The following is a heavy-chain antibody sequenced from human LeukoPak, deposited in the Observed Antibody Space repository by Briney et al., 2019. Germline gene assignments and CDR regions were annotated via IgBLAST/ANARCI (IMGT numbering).Heavy chain of an antibody. CDR1: GFTFSSYA. CDR3: AKHGFGVFEGY. V-gene: IGHV3-23*01. D-gene: IGHD3-10*01. CDR2: ISGSGGST. Sequence: PGGSLRLSCVVSGFTFSSYAMSWVRQAPGKGLEWVSGISGSGGSTYYADSVKGRFTISRDNTKNTLYLQMNSLRAEDTAVYYCAKHGFGVFEGYWGQGTLVTVSS. J-gene: IGHJ4*02.